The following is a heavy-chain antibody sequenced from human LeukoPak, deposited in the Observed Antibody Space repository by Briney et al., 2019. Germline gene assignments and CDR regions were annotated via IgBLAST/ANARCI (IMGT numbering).Heavy chain of an antibody. CDR3: ARETEYCSMDV. V-gene: IGHV4-39*02. D-gene: IGHD2-15*01. CDR1: GGSISSYY. CDR2: IYYSGST. J-gene: IGHJ6*04. Sequence: PSETLSLTCTVSGGSISSYYWGWIRQPPGKGLEWIGSIYYSGSTYYNPSLKSRVTISVDTSKNQFSLKLSSVTAADTAVYYCARETEYCSMDVWGKGTTVTVSS.